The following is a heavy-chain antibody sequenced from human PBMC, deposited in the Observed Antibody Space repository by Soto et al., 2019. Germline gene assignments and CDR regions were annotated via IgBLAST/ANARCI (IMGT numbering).Heavy chain of an antibody. CDR2: ISAYNGNT. Sequence: ASVKVSCKGFGSTFTSHGISWMRQAPGQGLEWMAWISAYNGNTNYAQKLQDRVTMTTDTSTSTAYMELRSLRSDDTAVYYCARDMLRLRGYNWFDPWGQGTLVTVSS. J-gene: IGHJ5*02. D-gene: IGHD3-10*02. CDR3: ARDMLRLRGYNWFDP. V-gene: IGHV1-18*01. CDR1: GSTFTSHG.